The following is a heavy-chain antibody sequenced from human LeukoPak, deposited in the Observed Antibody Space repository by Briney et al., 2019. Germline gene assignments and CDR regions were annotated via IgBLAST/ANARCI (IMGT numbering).Heavy chain of an antibody. D-gene: IGHD3-3*01. Sequence: GGSLRLSCAASGFPFSSYWMSWVRQAPGKGLEWVANIKQDGSEKYYVDSVKGRFTISRDNAKNSLYLQMNSLRAEDTAVYYCARKGIRFLELSYNWFDPWGQGTLVTVSS. CDR1: GFPFSSYW. V-gene: IGHV3-7*01. CDR3: ARKGIRFLELSYNWFDP. J-gene: IGHJ5*02. CDR2: IKQDGSEK.